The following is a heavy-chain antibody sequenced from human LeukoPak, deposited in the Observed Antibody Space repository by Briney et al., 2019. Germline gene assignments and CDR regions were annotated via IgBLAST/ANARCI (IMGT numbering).Heavy chain of an antibody. CDR2: FHRGRI. Sequence: SETLSLTCKVSGYPIGLDYYWVWIRQAPGRGLQWIGGFHRGRIQYNSALKSRVTISIDSSKNQFSLRMWPVTAADTAFYFCARAPSLYESGNGYPNLGWLDLWGQGALVTVSS. CDR1: GYPIGLDYY. D-gene: IGHD5-24*01. V-gene: IGHV4-38-2*02. J-gene: IGHJ5*02. CDR3: ARAPSLYESGNGYPNLGWLDL.